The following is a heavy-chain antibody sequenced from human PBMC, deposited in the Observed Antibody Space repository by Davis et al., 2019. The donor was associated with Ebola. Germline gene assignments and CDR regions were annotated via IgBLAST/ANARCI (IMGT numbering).Heavy chain of an antibody. CDR1: GLTFSSYA. Sequence: GGSLRLSCAASGLTFSSYAMHWVRQAPGKGLEWVAVISYDGSNKYYADSVKGRFTISRDNSKNTLYLQMNSLRAEDTAVYYCARVSTSSGNFYYYMDVWGKGTTVTVSS. J-gene: IGHJ6*03. CDR2: ISYDGSNK. D-gene: IGHD6-6*01. V-gene: IGHV3-30-3*01. CDR3: ARVSTSSGNFYYYMDV.